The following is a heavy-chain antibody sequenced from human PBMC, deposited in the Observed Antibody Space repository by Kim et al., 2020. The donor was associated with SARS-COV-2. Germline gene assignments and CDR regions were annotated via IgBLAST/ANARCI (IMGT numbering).Heavy chain of an antibody. CDR3: ARDVVPDCGGDCYHPNWFDP. CDR1: GYTFTSYY. CDR2: INPSGGST. D-gene: IGHD2-21*02. Sequence: ASVKVSCKASGYTFTSYYMHWVRQAPGQGLEWMGIINPSGGSTSYAQKFQGRVTMTRDTSTSTVYMELSSLRSEDTAVYYCARDVVPDCGGDCYHPNWFDPWGQGTLVTVSS. V-gene: IGHV1-46*01. J-gene: IGHJ5*02.